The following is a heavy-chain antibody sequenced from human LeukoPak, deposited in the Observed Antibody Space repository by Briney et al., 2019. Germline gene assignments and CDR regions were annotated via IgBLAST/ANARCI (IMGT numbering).Heavy chain of an antibody. J-gene: IGHJ3*02. V-gene: IGHV4-39*01. Sequence: SETLSLTCSVSGVSIYSSTFYWAWIRQPPGKGLEFIGSIYYNENTYHNPSLRSRLTISVDTSTNHFSLRLTSVTAADTAIYYCARQLAAANDAFDIWGQGTVVTVSS. D-gene: IGHD2-15*01. CDR2: IYYNENT. CDR1: GVSIYSSTFY. CDR3: ARQLAAANDAFDI.